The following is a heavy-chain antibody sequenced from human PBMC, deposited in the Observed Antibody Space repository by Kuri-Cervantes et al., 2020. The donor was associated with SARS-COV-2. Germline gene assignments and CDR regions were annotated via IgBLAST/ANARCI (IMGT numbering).Heavy chain of an antibody. J-gene: IGHJ6*03. D-gene: IGHD2-2*01. V-gene: IGHV4-39*01. CDR1: GGSISSSSYY. Sequence: ESLKISCTVSGGSISSSSYYWGWIRQPPGKGLEWIGSIYYSGSTYYNPSLKSRVTISVDTSKNQFSLKLSSVTAADTAVYYCARAARYCSSTSCYGLYYYYYYMDVWGKGTTVTVSS. CDR2: IYYSGST. CDR3: ARAARYCSSTSCYGLYYYYYYMDV.